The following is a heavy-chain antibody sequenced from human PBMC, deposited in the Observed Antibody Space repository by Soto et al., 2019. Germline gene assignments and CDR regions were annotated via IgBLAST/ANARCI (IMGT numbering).Heavy chain of an antibody. CDR2: ISAYNGNT. CDR1: GYAFTSYG. CDR3: ARDKTAKINGYYYGMDV. V-gene: IGHV1-18*04. J-gene: IGHJ6*02. Sequence: GASVKVSCKASGYAFTSYGISWVRQAPGQGLEWMGWISAYNGNTNYAQKLQGRVTMTTDTSTSTAYMELRSLRSDDTAVYYCARDKTAKINGYYYGMDVWGQGTTVTVSS. D-gene: IGHD6-25*01.